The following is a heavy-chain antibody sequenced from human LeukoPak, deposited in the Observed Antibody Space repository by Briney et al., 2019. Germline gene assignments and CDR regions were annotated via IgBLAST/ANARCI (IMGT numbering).Heavy chain of an antibody. D-gene: IGHD2-15*01. CDR1: GFTFSNYA. CDR3: AKDMPELEDIVAVVPGLLDY. Sequence: GGSLRLSCAASGFTFSNYAMSWVRQAPGKGLEWVSTITDNGDSTYYADSVQGRFTISRYNSKNTLYLQVNSLRAEDTAVYYCAKDMPELEDIVAVVPGLLDYWGQGTLVTVSS. V-gene: IGHV3-23*01. J-gene: IGHJ4*02. CDR2: ITDNGDST.